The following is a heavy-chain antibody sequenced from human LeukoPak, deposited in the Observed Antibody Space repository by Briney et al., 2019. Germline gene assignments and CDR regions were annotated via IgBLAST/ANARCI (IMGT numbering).Heavy chain of an antibody. Sequence: GGSLRLSCEASGFTFSTYNMNWVRQAPGKGLEWVGRIQSKTDGGTTEYAAPVKGRFTISRDDSKTTLYLQMNSLKTEDTAVYYCATLTVRGVINIWGQGTLVTVSS. CDR1: GFTFSTYN. J-gene: IGHJ4*02. D-gene: IGHD3-10*01. CDR2: IQSKTDGGTT. CDR3: ATLTVRGVINI. V-gene: IGHV3-15*01.